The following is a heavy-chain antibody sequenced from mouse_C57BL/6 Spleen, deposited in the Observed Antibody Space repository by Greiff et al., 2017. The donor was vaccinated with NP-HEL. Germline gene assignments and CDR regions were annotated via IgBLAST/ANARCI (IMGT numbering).Heavy chain of an antibody. CDR3: AGYYDYDKGYYFDY. D-gene: IGHD2-4*01. J-gene: IGHJ2*01. V-gene: IGHV1-50*01. CDR1: GYTFTSYW. Sequence: VQLQQPGAELVKPGASVKLSCKASGYTFTSYWMQWVKQRPGQGLEWIGEIDPSDSYTNYNQQFKGKATLTVDTSSSTAYMQLSSLTSEDSAVYYCAGYYDYDKGYYFDYWGQGTTLTVSS. CDR2: IDPSDSYT.